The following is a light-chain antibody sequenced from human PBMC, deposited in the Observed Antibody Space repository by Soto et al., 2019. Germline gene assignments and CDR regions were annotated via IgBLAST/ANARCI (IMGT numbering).Light chain of an antibody. CDR1: QGISNW. V-gene: IGKV1-12*01. J-gene: IGKJ5*01. CDR3: QQGDSFPIA. Sequence: DIQMTQSPSSVSASVGDTVTITCRASQGISNWLAWYQQKPGKAPNLLIYAASLLQSGVPSRFSGSGSGTDFTLAISSLQPEYFATYYCQQGDSFPIAFGQGTRLEIK. CDR2: AAS.